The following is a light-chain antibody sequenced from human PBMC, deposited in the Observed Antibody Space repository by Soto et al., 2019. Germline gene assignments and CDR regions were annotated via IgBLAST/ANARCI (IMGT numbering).Light chain of an antibody. V-gene: IGLV2-8*01. CDR2: EVT. Sequence: QSALTQPPSASGSPGQSVTISCTGTSSDVGAYNYGSWYQQHAGKAPKLVIFEVTKRPSGVPDRFSGSKSANTASLTVSGLQAEDEAYYYCSSFASSNTWVFGGGTKLTVL. CDR3: SSFASSNTWV. CDR1: SSDVGAYNY. J-gene: IGLJ3*02.